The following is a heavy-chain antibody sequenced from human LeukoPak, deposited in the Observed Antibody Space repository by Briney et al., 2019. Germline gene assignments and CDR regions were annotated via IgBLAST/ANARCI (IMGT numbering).Heavy chain of an antibody. V-gene: IGHV1-2*02. Sequence: ASVKVSCKASGYTFTGYYMHWVRQAPGQGLEWMGWINPNSGGTNYAQKFQGGVTMTRDTSISTAYMELSRLRSDDTAVYYCALADIAVAGTVFDYWGQGTLVTVSS. J-gene: IGHJ4*02. CDR2: INPNSGGT. CDR3: ALADIAVAGTVFDY. CDR1: GYTFTGYY. D-gene: IGHD6-19*01.